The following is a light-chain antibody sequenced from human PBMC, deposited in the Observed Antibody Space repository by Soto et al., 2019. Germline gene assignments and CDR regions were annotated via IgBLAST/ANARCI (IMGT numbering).Light chain of an antibody. V-gene: IGLV2-14*01. J-gene: IGLJ2*01. Sequence: QSALTQPASVSGSPGQSITISCTGTISDVGGYNYVSWYQQHPGKAPKLMIYEVSNRPSGVSNRFSGSKSGNTASLTISGLQAEDEADYYCSSYTSSINLFGGGTKLTVL. CDR2: EVS. CDR1: ISDVGGYNY. CDR3: SSYTSSINL.